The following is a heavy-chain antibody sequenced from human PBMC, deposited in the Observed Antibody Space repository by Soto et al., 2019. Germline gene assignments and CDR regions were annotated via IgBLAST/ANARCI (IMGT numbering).Heavy chain of an antibody. D-gene: IGHD6-6*01. CDR1: GFTFSSHT. CDR2: MSYNGGHK. V-gene: IGHV3-30*18. Sequence: QVQLVESGGGVVQPGGSLRLSCAASGFTFSSHTMHWVRQSPGKGLEWVAAMSYNGGHKYYADSVRGRFTISRDNSKNTLDLQMNSLRTEDTAVFYCAKVHLSWDSSSTGAFDSWGQGTLVTVS. CDR3: AKVHLSWDSSSTGAFDS. J-gene: IGHJ4*02.